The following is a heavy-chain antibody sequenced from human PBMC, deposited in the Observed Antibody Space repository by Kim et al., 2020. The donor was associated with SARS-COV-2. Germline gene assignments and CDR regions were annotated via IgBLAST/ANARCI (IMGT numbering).Heavy chain of an antibody. CDR3: ARDVVPAAWVGTGYYYYYYMDV. J-gene: IGHJ6*03. D-gene: IGHD2-2*01. Sequence: GGSLRLSCAASGFTFSSYAMHWVRQAPGKGLEWVAVISYDGSNKYYADSVKGRFTISRDNSKNTLYLQMNSLRAEDTAVYYCARDVVPAAWVGTGYYYYYYMDVWGKGTTVTVSS. V-gene: IGHV3-30-3*01. CDR1: GFTFSSYA. CDR2: ISYDGSNK.